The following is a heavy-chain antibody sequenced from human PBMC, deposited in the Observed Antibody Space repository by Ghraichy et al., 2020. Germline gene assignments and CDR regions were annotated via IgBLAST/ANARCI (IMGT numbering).Heavy chain of an antibody. J-gene: IGHJ4*01. CDR3: VRSYKDGLRHFDY. CDR2: LNIDGTTV. D-gene: IGHD1-14*01. Sequence: LSLTCAASGFSFTDYWMHWVRQTPGRGLEWVSHLNIDGTTVNYADSVKGRFTISRDNAKNTMYLQMISLTVEDTAVYYCVRSYKDGLRHFDYWGQEPWSPSPQ. CDR1: GFSFTDYW. V-gene: IGHV3-74*01.